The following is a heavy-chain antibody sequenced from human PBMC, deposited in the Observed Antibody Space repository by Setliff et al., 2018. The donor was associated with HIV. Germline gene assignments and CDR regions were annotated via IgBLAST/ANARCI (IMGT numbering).Heavy chain of an antibody. D-gene: IGHD1-26*01. J-gene: IGHJ4*02. CDR1: GGSINSYX. V-gene: IGHV4-59*01. Sequence: PSETLSLTCTVSGGSINSYXXXWIRQPPGKGLEWIGYVSYSGSTNYSPSLKSRVTISVDTSKNQFSLRLNSVTAADTAMYYCARDLELGYWGQGILVTVSS. CDR2: VSYSGST. CDR3: ARDLELGY.